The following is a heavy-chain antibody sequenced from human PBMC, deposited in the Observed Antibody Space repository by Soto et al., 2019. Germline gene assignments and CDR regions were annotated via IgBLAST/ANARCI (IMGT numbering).Heavy chain of an antibody. CDR2: IVVATGRT. Sequence: QMQLVQSGPEVKKPGTSMRVSCKASGFGFSNSGIQWVRQVPGQGLEWRGWIVVATGRTNYAQKFQERVTITSDMSTETVYVDLSNLRSEDTAVYFCSADRPDIGVGWGVWGQGTTVTVSS. V-gene: IGHV1-58*02. CDR3: SADRPDIGVGWGV. J-gene: IGHJ6*02. D-gene: IGHD3-16*01. CDR1: GFGFSNSG.